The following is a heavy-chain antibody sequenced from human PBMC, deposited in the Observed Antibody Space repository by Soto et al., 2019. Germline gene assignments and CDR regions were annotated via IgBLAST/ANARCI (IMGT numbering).Heavy chain of an antibody. CDR3: AREMEGHYGSGSSGQYAFDI. D-gene: IGHD3-10*01. CDR1: GFTFSSYS. V-gene: IGHV3-21*04. CDR2: ISSSSSYI. Sequence: GSLRLSCAASGFTFSSYSMNWVRQAPGKGLEWVSSISSSSSYIYYADSVKGRVTISRDNAKNSLYLQMNSLRAEDTAVYYCAREMEGHYGSGSSGQYAFDIWGQGTMVTVSS. J-gene: IGHJ3*02.